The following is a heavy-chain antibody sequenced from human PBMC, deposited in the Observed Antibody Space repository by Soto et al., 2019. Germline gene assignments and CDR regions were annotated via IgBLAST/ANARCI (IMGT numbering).Heavy chain of an antibody. D-gene: IGHD3-9*01. Sequence: QVTLKESGPVLVKPTETLTLTCTVSGFSLSNARMGVSWIRQPPGKALECLAHIFSNDEKSYSTSLNSSITITKDASKSQVVLTMPIKDPVETATYYCARGAPYYDILTGYYSPGYYGMDVWGQGTTVTVSS. CDR1: GFSLSNARMG. J-gene: IGHJ6*02. V-gene: IGHV2-26*01. CDR3: ARGAPYYDILTGYYSPGYYGMDV. CDR2: IFSNDEK.